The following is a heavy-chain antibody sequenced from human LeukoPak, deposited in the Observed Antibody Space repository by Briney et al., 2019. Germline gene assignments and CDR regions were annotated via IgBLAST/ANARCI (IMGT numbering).Heavy chain of an antibody. CDR1: GGSISSYY. J-gene: IGHJ4*02. V-gene: IGHV4-59*08. CDR2: IYYSGTT. CDR3: ARSESPPLFDY. Sequence: QASETLSLTCTVSGGSISSYYWSWIRQPPGKGLEWIGFIYYSGTTNYNPSLKSRVTISIDTSKNQFSLKLSSVTAADTAVYYRARSESPPLFDYWGQGTLVTASS.